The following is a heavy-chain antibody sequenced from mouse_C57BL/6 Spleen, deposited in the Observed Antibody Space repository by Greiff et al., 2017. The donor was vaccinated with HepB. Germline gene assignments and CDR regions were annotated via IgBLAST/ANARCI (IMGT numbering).Heavy chain of an antibody. CDR2: IDPSDSYT. CDR1: GYTFTSYW. Sequence: VQRVESGAELVKPGASVKLSCKASGYTFTSYWMQWVKQRPGQGLEWIGEIDPSDSYTNYNQKFKGKATLTVDTSSSTAYMQLSSLTSEDSAVYYCARGDYGSSPVYFDYWGQGTTLTVSS. D-gene: IGHD1-1*01. V-gene: IGHV1-50*01. J-gene: IGHJ2*01. CDR3: ARGDYGSSPVYFDY.